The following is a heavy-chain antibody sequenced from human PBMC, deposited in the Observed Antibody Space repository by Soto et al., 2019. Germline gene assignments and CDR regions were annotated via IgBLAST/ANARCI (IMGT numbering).Heavy chain of an antibody. J-gene: IGHJ6*02. CDR3: ARGDSSSWYRDLYYYYYGMDV. CDR2: INHSGST. D-gene: IGHD6-13*01. Sequence: PSETLSLTCAVYGGSFSGYYWSWIRQPPGKGLEWIGEINHSGSTNYNPSLKSRVTISVDTSKNQFSLKLSSVTAADTAVYYCARGDSSSWYRDLYYYYYGMDVWGQGTTVTVSS. V-gene: IGHV4-34*01. CDR1: GGSFSGYY.